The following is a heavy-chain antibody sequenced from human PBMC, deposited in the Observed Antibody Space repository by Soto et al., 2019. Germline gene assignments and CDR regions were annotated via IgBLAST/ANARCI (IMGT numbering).Heavy chain of an antibody. CDR3: TTDKSPKLLYYGDYLQH. J-gene: IGHJ1*01. CDR1: GFTFSNAG. V-gene: IGHV3-15*01. CDR2: IKSKTDGGTT. D-gene: IGHD4-17*01. Sequence: EVQLVESGGGFVKPGGSLRLSCAASGFTFSNAGMSWVRQAPGKGLEGVGRIKSKTDGGTTDDAAPVKGRFTISRDDSKNTLYLPMNSLKTDDTAVYYCTTDKSPKLLYYGDYLQHRFQGTLATVSS.